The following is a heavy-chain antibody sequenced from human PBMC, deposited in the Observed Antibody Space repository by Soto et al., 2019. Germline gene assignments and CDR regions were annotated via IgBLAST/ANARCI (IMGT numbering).Heavy chain of an antibody. V-gene: IGHV4-34*01. Sequence: SETLSLTCAVYGGSLSGYYWSWIRQPPGKGLEWIGEINHSGSTNYNPSLKSRVTISVDTSKNQFSLKLSSVTAADTAVYYCAPKRVGSSWSRYYYYYYGMDVWGQGTTVT. J-gene: IGHJ6*02. CDR3: APKRVGSSWSRYYYYYYGMDV. CDR2: INHSGST. D-gene: IGHD6-13*01. CDR1: GGSLSGYY.